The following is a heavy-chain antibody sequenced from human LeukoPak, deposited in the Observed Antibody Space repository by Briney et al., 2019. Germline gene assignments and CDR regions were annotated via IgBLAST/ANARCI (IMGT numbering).Heavy chain of an antibody. CDR2: ISGVGDST. V-gene: IGHV3-23*01. D-gene: IGHD5-12*01. CDR3: STDSGYSRKTRFDP. Sequence: GGSLRLSCAASGFTFSSYAMTWVRQAPGKGLDWVSGISGVGDSTYYADSVKGRFTTSRDNSKNTLYLQMNSLRGEDTAVYYCSTDSGYSRKTRFDPWGQGTLVTVSS. J-gene: IGHJ5*02. CDR1: GFTFSSYA.